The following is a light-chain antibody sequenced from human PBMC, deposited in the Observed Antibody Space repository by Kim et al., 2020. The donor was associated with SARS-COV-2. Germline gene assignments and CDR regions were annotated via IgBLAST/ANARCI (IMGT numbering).Light chain of an antibody. Sequence: EIVMTQSPATLSVSPGERATLSCRASQSVSSNLAWYQQKPGQAPMLLIYVASTRATGIPARFSGSGSGTEFTLTISSLQSEDFAVYYCQQYNNWPYTFGQGTKLEI. CDR2: VAS. J-gene: IGKJ2*01. CDR3: QQYNNWPYT. V-gene: IGKV3-15*01. CDR1: QSVSSN.